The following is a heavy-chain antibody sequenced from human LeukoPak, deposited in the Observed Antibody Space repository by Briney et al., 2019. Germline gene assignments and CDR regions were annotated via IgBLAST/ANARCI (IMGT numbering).Heavy chain of an antibody. CDR2: ISYDGSNK. CDR3: ARDRLPYGSGTNNWFDP. J-gene: IGHJ5*02. V-gene: IGHV3-30-3*01. Sequence: PGGSLRLSCAASGFTFSSYAMHWVRQAPGKGLEWVAVISYDGSNKYYAGSVKGRFTISRDNSKNTLYLQMNSLRAEDTAVYYCARDRLPYGSGTNNWFDPWGQGTLVTVSS. CDR1: GFTFSSYA. D-gene: IGHD3-10*01.